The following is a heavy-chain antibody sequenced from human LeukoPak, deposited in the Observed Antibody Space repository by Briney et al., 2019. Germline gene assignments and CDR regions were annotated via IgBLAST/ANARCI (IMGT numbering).Heavy chain of an antibody. D-gene: IGHD2-8*01. Sequence: GASVKVSRKASGGTFSTYAITWVRQAPGQGLEWMGGIIPRFGTANYAQKFQGRVTITADESTSTAYMELSSLRSEDTAVYYCARDSATDGIYYNWGQGTLVTVSS. CDR1: GGTFSTYA. CDR2: IIPRFGTA. J-gene: IGHJ4*02. CDR3: ARDSATDGIYYN. V-gene: IGHV1-69*13.